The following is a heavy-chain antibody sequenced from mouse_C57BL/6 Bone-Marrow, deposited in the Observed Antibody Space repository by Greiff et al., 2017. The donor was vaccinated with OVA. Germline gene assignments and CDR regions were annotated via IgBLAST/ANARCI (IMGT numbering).Heavy chain of an antibody. D-gene: IGHD3-2*02. Sequence: QVQLQQSGAELVRPGASVTLSCKASGYTFTDYEMHWVKQTPVHGLEWIGAFDPETGGTAYNQKFKGKAILTADKSSSTAYMELRSLTSEDSAVYYCARNPRQLRLLDYWGQGTTLTVSS. J-gene: IGHJ2*01. V-gene: IGHV1-15*01. CDR2: FDPETGGT. CDR1: GYTFTDYE. CDR3: ARNPRQLRLLDY.